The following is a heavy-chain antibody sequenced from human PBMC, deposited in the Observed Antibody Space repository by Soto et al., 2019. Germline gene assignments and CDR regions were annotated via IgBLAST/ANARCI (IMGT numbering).Heavy chain of an antibody. CDR1: GFTFSNYG. V-gene: IGHV3-30*18. Sequence: QVQLVESGGGVVQPGRSLRLSCAASGFTFSNYGMHWVRQAPGKGLEWVAVILYDGSQKYSADSVKGRFTISRDNSQNTLYLQMNSLRGEDTAVYYCAKRVGGGGWTVDYWRQGTLVTVSS. J-gene: IGHJ4*02. CDR2: ILYDGSQK. CDR3: AKRVGGGGWTVDY. D-gene: IGHD2-15*01.